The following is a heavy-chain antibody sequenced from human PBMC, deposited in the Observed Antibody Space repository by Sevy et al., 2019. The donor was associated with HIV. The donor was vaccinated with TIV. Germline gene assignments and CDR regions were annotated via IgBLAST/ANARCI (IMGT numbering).Heavy chain of an antibody. CDR1: GFTFSSYS. CDR3: ARDPEGGYSGYEGFDY. J-gene: IGHJ4*02. CDR2: ISSSSSTI. Sequence: GGSLRLSCAASGFTFSSYSMNWVRQAPGKGLEWVSYISSSSSTIYYADSVKGRFTISRDNAKNSLYLQMNSLRAEDTAVYYCARDPEGGYSGYEGFDYWGQGTLVTVSS. D-gene: IGHD5-12*01. V-gene: IGHV3-48*01.